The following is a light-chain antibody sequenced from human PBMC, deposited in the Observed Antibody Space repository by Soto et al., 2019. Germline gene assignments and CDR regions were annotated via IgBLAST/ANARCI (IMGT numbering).Light chain of an antibody. J-gene: IGLJ2*01. Sequence: QSALTPPASVSGSPGQSITISCTGTSSDIGGFNLVSWYQQHPGKAPKLMIFDVGYRPSGVSNRFSASKSGNTASLTISGLQAEDEADYYCSSYTSSSTLLFGGGTKVTVL. CDR1: SSDIGGFNL. CDR3: SSYTSSSTLL. V-gene: IGLV2-14*01. CDR2: DVG.